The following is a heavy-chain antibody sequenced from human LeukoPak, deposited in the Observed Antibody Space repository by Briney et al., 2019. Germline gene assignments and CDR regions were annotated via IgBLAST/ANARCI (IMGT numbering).Heavy chain of an antibody. D-gene: IGHD1-14*01. J-gene: IGHJ4*02. Sequence: ASVKVSCKASGYTFTDSYMHWVRQAPGQGLEWMGWIYPNSGGTRYAQKFQGRVTMTRDTSISTANMELSRLTSDDTAVYYCAPDHSSILWGQGTLVTVSS. V-gene: IGHV1-2*02. CDR2: IYPNSGGT. CDR3: APDHSSIL. CDR1: GYTFTDSY.